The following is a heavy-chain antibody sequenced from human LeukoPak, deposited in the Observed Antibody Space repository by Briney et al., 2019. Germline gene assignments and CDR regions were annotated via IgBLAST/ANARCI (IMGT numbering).Heavy chain of an antibody. D-gene: IGHD1-20*01. CDR3: ARGRGYNWNDVLNY. Sequence: ASVKVSCKASGYTFTSYAMHWVRQAPGQRLEWMGWINAGNGNTKYSQEFQGRVTITEDTSASTAYMELSSLRSEDMAVYYCARGRGYNWNDVLNYWGQGTLVTVSS. CDR1: GYTFTSYA. J-gene: IGHJ4*02. V-gene: IGHV1-3*03. CDR2: INAGNGNT.